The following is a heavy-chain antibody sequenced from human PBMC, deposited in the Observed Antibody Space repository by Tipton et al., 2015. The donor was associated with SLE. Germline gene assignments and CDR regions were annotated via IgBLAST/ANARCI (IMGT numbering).Heavy chain of an antibody. J-gene: IGHJ1*01. Sequence: QVQLVQSGAEVKKPGASVKVSCKASGYTFTGYYIHWVRQAPGQGLEWMGWINPNSGGTNYAQKFQGRVTMTRDTAINTAYMELSRLRSDDTAVYYCARVPYYYDSKGYFQYWGQGTLVTVSS. D-gene: IGHD3-22*01. V-gene: IGHV1-2*02. CDR2: INPNSGGT. CDR1: GYTFTGYY. CDR3: ARVPYYYDSKGYFQY.